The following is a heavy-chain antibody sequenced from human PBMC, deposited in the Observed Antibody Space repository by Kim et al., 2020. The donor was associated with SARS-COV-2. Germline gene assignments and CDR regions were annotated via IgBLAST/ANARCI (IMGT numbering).Heavy chain of an antibody. D-gene: IGHD3-10*01. CDR2: IKHNSSAK. CDR1: GFTFSNSW. V-gene: IGHV3-7*01. CDR3: GRFGSGRYF. Sequence: GGSLRLSCAASGFTFSNSWMSWVRQAPGEGLEWVANIKHNSSAKYSVYSVKVRVSISIYNDKYTLTLQMNIMRVKAEDTDDYSSGRFGSGRYF. J-gene: IGHJ2*01.